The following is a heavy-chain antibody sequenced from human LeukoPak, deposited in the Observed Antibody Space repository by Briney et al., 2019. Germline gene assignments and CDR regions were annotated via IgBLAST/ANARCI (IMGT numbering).Heavy chain of an antibody. V-gene: IGHV3-11*04. CDR1: GFTFSDYY. CDR2: ISSSGSTI. J-gene: IGHJ3*02. D-gene: IGHD3-22*01. CDR3: AREDYYDSSGYEGAAFDI. Sequence: GGSLRLSCAASGFTFSDYYMSWIRQAPGKGLEWVSYISSSGSTIYYADSVKGRFTISRDNAKNSLYLQMNSLRAEDTAVYYCAREDYYDSSGYEGAAFDIWGHGTMVTVSS.